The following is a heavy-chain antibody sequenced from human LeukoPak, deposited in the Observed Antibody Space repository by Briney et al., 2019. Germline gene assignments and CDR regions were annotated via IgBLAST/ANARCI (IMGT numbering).Heavy chain of an antibody. V-gene: IGHV4-61*01. CDR3: AREMLQWELLTGLHYYGMDV. CDR2: IYYSGST. Sequence: SETLSLTCTVSGGSVSSGSYYWSWIRQPPGKGLEWIGYIYYSGSTNYNPSLKSRVTISVDTSKNQFSLKLSSVTAADTAVYYCAREMLQWELLTGLHYYGMDVWGQGTTVTVSS. J-gene: IGHJ6*02. CDR1: GGSVSSGSYY. D-gene: IGHD1-26*01.